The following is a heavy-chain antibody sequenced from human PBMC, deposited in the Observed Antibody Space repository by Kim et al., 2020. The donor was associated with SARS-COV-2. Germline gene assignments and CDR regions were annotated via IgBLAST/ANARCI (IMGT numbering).Heavy chain of an antibody. V-gene: IGHV4-34*01. Sequence: KHSGSNNYNPSLKSRATISVDTSKNQFSLKLSSVTAADTAVYYCASGNSYWGQGTLVTVSS. D-gene: IGHD1-26*01. CDR3: ASGNSY. CDR2: KHSGSN. J-gene: IGHJ4*02.